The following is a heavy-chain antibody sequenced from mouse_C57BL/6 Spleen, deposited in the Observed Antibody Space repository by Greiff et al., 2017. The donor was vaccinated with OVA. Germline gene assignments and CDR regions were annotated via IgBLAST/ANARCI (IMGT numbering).Heavy chain of an antibody. D-gene: IGHD1-1*01. Sequence: EVQLVESGPGLVKPSQSLSLTCSVTGYSITSGYYWNWIRQFPGNKLEWMGYISYDGSNNYNPSLKNRISITRDTSKNQFFLKLNSVTTEDTATYYCAFGSSYYFDYWGQGTTLTVSS. J-gene: IGHJ2*01. CDR1: GYSITSGYY. CDR2: ISYDGSN. V-gene: IGHV3-6*01. CDR3: AFGSSYYFDY.